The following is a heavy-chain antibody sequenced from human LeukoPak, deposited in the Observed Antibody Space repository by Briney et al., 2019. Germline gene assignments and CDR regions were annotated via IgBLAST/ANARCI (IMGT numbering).Heavy chain of an antibody. Sequence: GGSLRLSCAASGFSFSNHGMHWVRQAPGKRLEWVAVIWDDGNNKRYANSVNGRFTISRDNSENTLYLQMNGLTAEDTAMYYCARDSYQDYYGRFDPWGQGTLSSSPQ. V-gene: IGHV3-33*01. CDR2: IWDDGNNK. D-gene: IGHD3-10*01. CDR3: ARDSYQDYYGRFDP. J-gene: IGHJ5*02. CDR1: GFSFSNHG.